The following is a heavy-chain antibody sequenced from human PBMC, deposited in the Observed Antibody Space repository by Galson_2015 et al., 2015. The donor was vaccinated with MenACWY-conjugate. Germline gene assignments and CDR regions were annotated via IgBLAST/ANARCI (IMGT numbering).Heavy chain of an antibody. Sequence: ETLSLTCTVSGGSISSYYWSWIRQPPGKGLEWIGYIYYSGSTNYNPSLKSRVTISVDTSKNQFSLKLSSVTAADTAVYYCASWGPVATIEGWFDYWGQGTLVTVSS. J-gene: IGHJ4*02. V-gene: IGHV4-59*01. CDR1: GGSISSYY. CDR2: IYYSGST. CDR3: ASWGPVATIEGWFDY. D-gene: IGHD5-12*01.